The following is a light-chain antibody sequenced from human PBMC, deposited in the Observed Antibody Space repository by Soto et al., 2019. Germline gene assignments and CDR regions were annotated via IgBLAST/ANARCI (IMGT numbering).Light chain of an antibody. CDR3: VQRSTWPWT. V-gene: IGKV3-11*01. CDR1: QRVSSY. Sequence: EIVLTQSPDTLSLSPGERATLSCRASQRVSSYLAWYQQKPGQALRLLIYDTFKRATGIPARFSGSGSGTDFTRTISSLEPEDFAVYYCVQRSTWPWTVGQGSKVEI. J-gene: IGKJ1*01. CDR2: DTF.